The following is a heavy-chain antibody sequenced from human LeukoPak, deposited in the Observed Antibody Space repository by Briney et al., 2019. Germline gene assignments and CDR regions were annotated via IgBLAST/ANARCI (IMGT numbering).Heavy chain of an antibody. D-gene: IGHD3-3*02. Sequence: SETLSLTCTVSGGSVSNDYGRWIRQPPGKGLEWIGYIYYSGSTNYNPSLKSRLTISVDTSKNHFSLKLSSVTAADTAVYYCARTSIFGVVRFDPWGQGTLVTVSS. J-gene: IGHJ5*02. CDR2: IYYSGST. CDR1: GGSVSNDY. CDR3: ARTSIFGVVRFDP. V-gene: IGHV4-59*08.